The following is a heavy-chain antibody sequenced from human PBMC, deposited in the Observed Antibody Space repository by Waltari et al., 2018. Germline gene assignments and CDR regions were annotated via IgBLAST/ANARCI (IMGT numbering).Heavy chain of an antibody. CDR1: GDGLPSSCAT. CDR3: ARDGDAANWYFDV. CDR2: TSPGSKWYH. J-gene: IGHJ2*01. D-gene: IGHD7-27*01. V-gene: IGHV6-1*01. Sequence: QVQLRQSVPGLVKPSQTRALACSIPGDGLPSSCATWHWIRPSPPGGLEWLARTSPGSKWYHEYAVSVKSRITVNPDTSKNQFSMQLNSVTPEDTAVYYCARDGDAANWYFDVWGRGTLVTVSS.